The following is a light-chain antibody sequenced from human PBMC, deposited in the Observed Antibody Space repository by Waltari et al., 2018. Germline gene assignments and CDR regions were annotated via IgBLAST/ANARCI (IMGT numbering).Light chain of an antibody. J-gene: IGKJ2*01. Sequence: DIVMTQSPLFLPVTPGEPASISCRSSQSLLHSNGYNYLDWYLQKPGQSPQLLFYLGSKPAPGGPDSFSCSWSSTDFTLKINRVEAEDGGVYYCNQALQTPYTFGQGTKLEIK. CDR1: QSLLHSNGYNY. CDR2: LGS. CDR3: NQALQTPYT. V-gene: IGKV2-28*01.